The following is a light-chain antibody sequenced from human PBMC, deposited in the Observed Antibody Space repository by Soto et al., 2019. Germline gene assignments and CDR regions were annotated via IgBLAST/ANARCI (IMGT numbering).Light chain of an antibody. CDR2: EVN. Sequence: QSALTQPASVSGSTGQSITISCTGTSSDVGSYNLVSWYQQHPGKAPQLMIYEVNKRPSGVSNRFSGSKSGNTASLTISGLQAEDEADYYCCSYAGSTTFVVFGTGTKVTVL. J-gene: IGLJ1*01. V-gene: IGLV2-23*02. CDR3: CSYAGSTTFVV. CDR1: SSDVGSYNL.